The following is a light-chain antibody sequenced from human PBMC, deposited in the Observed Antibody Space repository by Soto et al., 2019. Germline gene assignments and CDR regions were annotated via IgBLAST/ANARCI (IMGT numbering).Light chain of an antibody. V-gene: IGKV3-15*01. CDR1: QSVTSN. CDR3: QQYNNWPRT. CDR2: GAS. J-gene: IGKJ1*01. Sequence: EIVMTQSLATLSVSPGERATLSCRASQSVTSNFAWYQQKPGQAPRLLIYGASTRATGIPARFSGSGSGTEFTLTISSLQSEDFAVYYCQQYNNWPRTFGQGTKVEIK.